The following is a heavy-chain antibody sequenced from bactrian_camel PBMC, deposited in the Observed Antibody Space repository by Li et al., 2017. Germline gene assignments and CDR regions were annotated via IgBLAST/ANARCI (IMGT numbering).Heavy chain of an antibody. CDR3: VARRSLFCADIGATRQSEYNY. Sequence: HVQLVESGGGSVQAGGSLRLSCAASGYTDNDRCMAWFRQAKGGEREAVAAIYIPNGSTGYAGSVQGRFKLSQDYTQSTVYLQMNSLEPEDTAMYYCVARRSLFCADIGATRQSEYNYWGQGTQVTVS. CDR2: IYIPNGST. CDR1: GYTDNDRC. D-gene: IGHD1*01. V-gene: IGHV3S26*01. J-gene: IGHJ4*01.